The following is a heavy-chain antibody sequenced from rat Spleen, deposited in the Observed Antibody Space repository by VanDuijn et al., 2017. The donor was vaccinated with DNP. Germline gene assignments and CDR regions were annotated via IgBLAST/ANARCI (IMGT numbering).Heavy chain of an antibody. CDR1: GYSITSNY. CDR3: ARWSIGTSTLDY. CDR2: ISYSGTT. D-gene: IGHD1-5*01. Sequence: EVQLQESGPGLVKPSQSLSLTCSVTGYSITSNYWGWIRKFPGNKMEWIEHISYSGTTSYHPSLKSRISITRDASKNQFFLQLSSVTNEGTATYYCARWSIGTSTLDYWGQGVMVTVSS. V-gene: IGHV3-1*01. J-gene: IGHJ2*01.